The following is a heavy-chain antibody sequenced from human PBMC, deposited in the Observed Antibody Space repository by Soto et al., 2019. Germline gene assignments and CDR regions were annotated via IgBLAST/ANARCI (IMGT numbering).Heavy chain of an antibody. J-gene: IGHJ6*02. CDR1: GFTFSSYW. D-gene: IGHD5-18*01. Sequence: GGSLRLSCAASGFTFSSYWMHWVRQAPGKGLVWVSRINSDGSSTSYADSVKGRFTISRDNAKNTLYLQMNSLRAEDTAVYYCAREMIQLWSTYYYYGMDVWGQGTTVTVSS. CDR3: AREMIQLWSTYYYYGMDV. CDR2: INSDGSST. V-gene: IGHV3-74*01.